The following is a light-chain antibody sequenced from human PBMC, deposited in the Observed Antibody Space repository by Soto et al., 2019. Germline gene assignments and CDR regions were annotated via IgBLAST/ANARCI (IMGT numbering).Light chain of an antibody. V-gene: IGKV3-11*01. CDR2: DAS. Sequence: EIVLTQSTATLSLSPGERATLSCRASQSVSIYLAWYQQRPGQAPRLLIYDASNRATGIPARFSGSGSGTDFTLTISSLEPEDFAVYYCQQYNNWPYTFGQGTKLEIK. CDR1: QSVSIY. J-gene: IGKJ2*01. CDR3: QQYNNWPYT.